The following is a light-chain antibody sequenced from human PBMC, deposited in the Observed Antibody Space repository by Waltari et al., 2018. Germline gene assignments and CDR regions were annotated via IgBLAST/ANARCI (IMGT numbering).Light chain of an antibody. CDR2: QDN. J-gene: IGLJ1*01. CDR3: QAWDSTAGV. V-gene: IGLV3-1*01. Sequence: SYELTQPPSVSVSPGQTATILCPGDNLLEMYVCWYQQKPGQSPVVVIYQDNKRPSGIPELFFGSSSGNTATLTITGTHATDEADYYCQAWDSTAGVFGTGTKVIVL. CDR1: NLLEMY.